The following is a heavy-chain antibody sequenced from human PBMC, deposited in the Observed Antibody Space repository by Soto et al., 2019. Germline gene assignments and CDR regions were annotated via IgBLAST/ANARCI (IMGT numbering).Heavy chain of an antibody. V-gene: IGHV1-18*04. D-gene: IGHD2-15*01. J-gene: IGHJ4*02. CDR2: ISTYNGNT. CDR3: ARRGAYCSGGTCYHFDY. Sequence: QVHLVQSGAVVKKPGASVKVSCKASGYTFTTYGITWVRQAPGQGLEWMGWISTYNGNTNYEQKLQGRVTMTTDTLTSTAYMELRSLRSDDTAVYYCARRGAYCSGGTCYHFDYWGQGTLVTVSS. CDR1: GYTFTTYG.